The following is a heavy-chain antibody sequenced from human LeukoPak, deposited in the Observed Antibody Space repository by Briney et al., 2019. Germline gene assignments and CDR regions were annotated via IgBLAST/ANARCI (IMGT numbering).Heavy chain of an antibody. Sequence: PGGSLRLSCAASGFTFSSYAMSWVRQAPGKGLEWVSAISGSGGSTYYADSVKGRFTISRDNSKNTLYLKMNSLRAEATAVYYCAKDYVRRWLLTARALYYFDYWGQGTLVTVSS. CDR2: ISGSGGST. CDR1: GFTFSSYA. V-gene: IGHV3-23*01. D-gene: IGHD5-24*01. CDR3: AKDYVRRWLLTARALYYFDY. J-gene: IGHJ4*02.